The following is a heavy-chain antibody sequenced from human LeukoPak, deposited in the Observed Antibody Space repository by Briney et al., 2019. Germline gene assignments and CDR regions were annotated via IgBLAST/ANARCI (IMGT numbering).Heavy chain of an antibody. CDR1: GFTVSSNY. Sequence: GGSLRLPCAASGFTVSSNYMSWVRQAPGKGLEWVSVIYSGGSTYYADSVKGRFTISRDNSKNTLYLQMNSLRAEDTAVYYCASAERTVTTLLDYWGQGTLVTVSS. D-gene: IGHD4-17*01. CDR3: ASAERTVTTLLDY. CDR2: IYSGGST. J-gene: IGHJ4*02. V-gene: IGHV3-53*01.